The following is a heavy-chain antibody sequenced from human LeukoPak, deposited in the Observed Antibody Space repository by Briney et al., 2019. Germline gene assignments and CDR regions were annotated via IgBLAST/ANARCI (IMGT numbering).Heavy chain of an antibody. CDR2: IDWDGDK. D-gene: IGHD1-26*01. CDR3: ARPDSGINCYRFDY. Sequence: SGPALVKPTQTLTLTCTFSGVSLNNGGMCVSRIRQPPGKALEWLARIDWDGDKHYSTSLKTRLTISKDTSKNQVVLTMTNVDPVDTATYYCARPDSGINCYRFDYWGQGTLVTVSS. V-gene: IGHV2-70*11. CDR1: GVSLNNGGMC. J-gene: IGHJ4*02.